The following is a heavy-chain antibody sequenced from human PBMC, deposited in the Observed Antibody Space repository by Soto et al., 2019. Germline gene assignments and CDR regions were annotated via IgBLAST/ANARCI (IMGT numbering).Heavy chain of an antibody. Sequence: EVQLVESGGGLVQPGGSLRLSCAASGLTVSSNYINWVRQAPGKGLEWVSVIYSSGSTDYADYGKGRLTSSRDKSKNTLYIQMNSLRADDTAVYYCARGRYGGNSYWYFDLWGRGTLVTVSS. CDR2: IYSSGST. CDR1: GLTVSSNY. V-gene: IGHV3-66*01. CDR3: ARGRYGGNSYWYFDL. J-gene: IGHJ2*01. D-gene: IGHD4-17*01.